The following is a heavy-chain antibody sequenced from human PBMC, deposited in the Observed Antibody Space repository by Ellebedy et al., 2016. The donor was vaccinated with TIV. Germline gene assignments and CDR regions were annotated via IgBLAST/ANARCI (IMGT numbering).Heavy chain of an antibody. J-gene: IGHJ4*02. Sequence: AASVKVSCKASGYTFTSYAMHWVCQAPGQRLEWMGWINAGNGNTKYSQKFQGRVTITRDTSASTAYMELSSLRSEDTAVYYCAREGGYDNGDNLECWGQGTQVTVSS. D-gene: IGHD4-17*01. CDR2: INAGNGNT. V-gene: IGHV1-3*01. CDR3: AREGGYDNGDNLEC. CDR1: GYTFTSYA.